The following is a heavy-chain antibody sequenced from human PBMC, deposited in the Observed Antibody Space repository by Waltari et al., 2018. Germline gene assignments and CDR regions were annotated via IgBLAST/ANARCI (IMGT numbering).Heavy chain of an antibody. D-gene: IGHD6-6*01. CDR3: ARRDGSSSSSGPSYFDY. CDR1: GGSISSYY. Sequence: QVQLQESDPGLVKPSETLSLTCTVSGGSISSYYWSWIRQPPGKGLEWIGYIYYSGSTNYNPSLKSRVTISVDTSKNQFSLKLSSVTAADTAVYYCARRDGSSSSSGPSYFDYWGQGTLVTVSS. V-gene: IGHV4-59*01. CDR2: IYYSGST. J-gene: IGHJ4*02.